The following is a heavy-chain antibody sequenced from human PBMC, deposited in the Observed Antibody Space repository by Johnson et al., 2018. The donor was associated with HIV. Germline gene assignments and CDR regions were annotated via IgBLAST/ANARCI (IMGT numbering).Heavy chain of an antibody. CDR2: ISWNSGNI. J-gene: IGHJ3*01. Sequence: VQLVESGGGLVKPGGSLRLSCAAFGFTFSSYGMHWVRQAPGKGLEWVSSISWNSGNIGYADSVKGRFTISRDNAKSIAYLQMNSLKTEDTAVYYCTRGRGGSDDA. CDR3: TRGRGGSDDA. D-gene: IGHD3-16*01. CDR1: GFTFSSYG. V-gene: IGHV3-21*03.